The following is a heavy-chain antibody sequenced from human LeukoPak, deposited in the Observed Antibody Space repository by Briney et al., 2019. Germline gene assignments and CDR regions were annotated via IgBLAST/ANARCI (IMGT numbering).Heavy chain of an antibody. CDR1: GYTFTGYY. V-gene: IGHV1-2*02. CDR3: ARSERVKGIFDF. CDR2: INPNSGGT. D-gene: IGHD1-1*01. Sequence: WASVKVSCKASGYTFTGYYMHWVRQAPGQGLEWMGWINPNSGGTNYAQKFQGRVTLTRDTSLTTAYMDLTSLSSDDTAVYYCARSERVKGIFDFWGQGTLVIVSS. J-gene: IGHJ4*02.